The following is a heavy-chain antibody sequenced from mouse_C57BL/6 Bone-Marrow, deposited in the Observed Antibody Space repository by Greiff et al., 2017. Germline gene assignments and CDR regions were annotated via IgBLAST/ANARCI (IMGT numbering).Heavy chain of an antibody. CDR2: IFPGSGST. V-gene: IGHV1-75*01. CDR3: ARPVARGYFDY. J-gene: IGHJ2*01. D-gene: IGHD1-1*02. CDR1: GYTFTDYY. Sequence: QVQLKESGPELVKPGASVKISCKASGYTFTDYYINWVKQRPGQGLEWIGWIFPGSGSTYYNEKFKGKATLTVDKASSTAYMLLSSLTSEDSAVYFCARPVARGYFDYWGQGTTLTVSS.